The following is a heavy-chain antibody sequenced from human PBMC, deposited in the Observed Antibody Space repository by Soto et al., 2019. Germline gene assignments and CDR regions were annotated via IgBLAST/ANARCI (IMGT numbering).Heavy chain of an antibody. Sequence: PGGSLRLSCAASGFTFSSYAMHWVRQAPGKGLEWVAVISYDGSNKYYADSVKGRFTISRDNSKNTLYLQMNSLRAEDTAVYYCASDHLVGATYFRSGDACDIWGQGTMVTVSS. J-gene: IGHJ3*02. CDR3: ASDHLVGATYFRSGDACDI. CDR2: ISYDGSNK. D-gene: IGHD1-26*01. V-gene: IGHV3-30-3*01. CDR1: GFTFSSYA.